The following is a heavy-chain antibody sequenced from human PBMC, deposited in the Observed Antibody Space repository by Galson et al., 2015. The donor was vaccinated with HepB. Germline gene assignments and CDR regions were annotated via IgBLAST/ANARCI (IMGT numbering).Heavy chain of an antibody. J-gene: IGHJ3*02. CDR2: ISGSAGSI. V-gene: IGHV3-23*01. D-gene: IGHD4-11*01. CDR1: RFTFSSSA. Sequence: SLRLSCAASRFTFSSSAMSWVRQAPGKGLEWVSAISGSAGSIYYADSVKGRFTISRDNSKNTLFLQMNTLRAEDTAVYYCAKTRLTVTTAEDAFDMWGQGTMVAVSS. CDR3: AKTRLTVTTAEDAFDM.